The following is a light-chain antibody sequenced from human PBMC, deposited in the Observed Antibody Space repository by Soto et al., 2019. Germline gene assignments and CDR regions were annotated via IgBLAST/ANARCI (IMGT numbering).Light chain of an antibody. CDR1: EGVRTH. V-gene: IGKV1-39*01. CDR2: DIS. CDR3: QQYESYSPLT. J-gene: IGKJ4*01. Sequence: DIQMTQSPSSLSASVGDRVIITCRASEGVRTHLNWYQQRPGKVPKLLINDISNLQRGVPSRFSGSGSGTDFTLTISSLQPEDIATYFCQQYESYSPLTFGGGTKVDIK.